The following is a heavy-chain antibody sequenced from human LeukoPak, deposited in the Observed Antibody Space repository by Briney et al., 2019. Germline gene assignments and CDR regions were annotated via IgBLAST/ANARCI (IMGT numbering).Heavy chain of an antibody. V-gene: IGHV3-48*03. CDR2: ISSSGSTI. J-gene: IGHJ4*02. D-gene: IGHD6-6*01. Sequence: GGSLRLSCAASGFTFSSYEMNWVRQAPGKGLEWVSYISSSGSTIYYADSVKGRFTISRDNAKNSLYLQMDSLRAEDTAVYYCERDPSSPLTHWGQGTLVTVSS. CDR3: ERDPSSPLTH. CDR1: GFTFSSYE.